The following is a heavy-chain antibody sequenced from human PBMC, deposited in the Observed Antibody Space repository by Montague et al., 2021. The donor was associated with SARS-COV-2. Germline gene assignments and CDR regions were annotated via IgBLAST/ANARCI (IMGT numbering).Heavy chain of an antibody. V-gene: IGHV4-34*01. CDR2: IHPYGHT. D-gene: IGHD3-16*01. CDR3: ARGLDHNTGGDY. J-gene: IGHJ4*02. Sequence: SETLSLTCEVDSGSLSAYYWSWVRQPPGKGLEWIGEIHPYGHTSYSLSLMSRVTLSLGTSSNPFSLKLTSVTAADTAVYYCARGLDHNTGGDYWGQGILVIVSS. CDR1: SGSLSAYY.